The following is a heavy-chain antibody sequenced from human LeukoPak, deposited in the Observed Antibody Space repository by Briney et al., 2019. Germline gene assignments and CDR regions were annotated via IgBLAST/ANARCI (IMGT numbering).Heavy chain of an antibody. CDR3: ARNALRGYIYGFDY. D-gene: IGHD5-18*01. V-gene: IGHV4-4*07. J-gene: IGHJ4*02. Sequence: PSETLSLTCTVSGGSISNYFWSWIRQPAGKGLEWVGRISATGITNCNPSLESRVSMSVDTSKNQFSLRLNSVTAADTAVYFCARNALRGYIYGFDYWGQGTLVTVSS. CDR2: ISATGIT. CDR1: GGSISNYF.